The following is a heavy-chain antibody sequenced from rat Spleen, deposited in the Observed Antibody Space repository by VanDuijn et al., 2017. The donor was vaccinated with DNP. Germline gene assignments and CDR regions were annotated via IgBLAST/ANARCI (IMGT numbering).Heavy chain of an antibody. CDR2: LSTGGDKS. V-gene: IGHV5S13*01. J-gene: IGHJ3*01. CDR1: GFTFSNYG. Sequence: EVQLVESGGGLVQPGRSLKLSCTASGFTFSNYGMAWVRQAPTKGLEWVASLSTGGDKSAYRDSVKGRFIIFRDDAKNTQYLQMESLRSEDTATYYCARHEDYSSYIYGFAYWGQGTLVTVSS. CDR3: ARHEDYSSYIYGFAY. D-gene: IGHD1-2*01.